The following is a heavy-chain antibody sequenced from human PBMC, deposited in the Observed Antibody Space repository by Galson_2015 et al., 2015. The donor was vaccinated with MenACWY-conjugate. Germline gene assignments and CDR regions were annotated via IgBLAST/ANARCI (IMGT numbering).Heavy chain of an antibody. J-gene: IGHJ6*02. D-gene: IGHD1-1*01. CDR1: GVTFSTDD. V-gene: IGHV3-23*01. CDR2: ISGTGAKT. Sequence: SLRLSCAASGVTFSTDDMIWVRQAPGKGLEWVSGISGTGAKTRYADSVKGRFTISRDNSWNTLYLQMNSLRAEDTAVYYCAKCRLPHNGCYFAIDVWGQGTTVTVSS. CDR3: AKCRLPHNGCYFAIDV.